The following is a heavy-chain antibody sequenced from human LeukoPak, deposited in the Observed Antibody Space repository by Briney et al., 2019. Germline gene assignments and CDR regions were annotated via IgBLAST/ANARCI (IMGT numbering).Heavy chain of an antibody. CDR3: ARDGVLWFGEYAGGIRYYFDY. CDR1: GFTFSSYS. Sequence: GGSLRLSCAASGFTFSSYSMNWVRQAPGKGLEWVSSISSSSSYIYYADSVKGRFTISRDNAKNSLYLQMNSLRAEDTAVDYCARDGVLWFGEYAGGIRYYFDYWGQGTLVTVSS. D-gene: IGHD3-10*01. V-gene: IGHV3-21*01. J-gene: IGHJ4*02. CDR2: ISSSSSYI.